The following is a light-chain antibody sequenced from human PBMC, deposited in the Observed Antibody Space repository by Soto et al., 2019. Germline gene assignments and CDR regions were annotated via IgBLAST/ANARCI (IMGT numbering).Light chain of an antibody. Sequence: EIVLTQSPGTLSLSPGERATLSCRASQSVSSSYLAWYQQKPGQAPRLLIYGASSRATGSPDRFSGSGSGTDFTLTISRLEPEDVAVYYCQQYGSSPPVYTFGQGTKLEIK. V-gene: IGKV3-20*01. CDR1: QSVSSSY. J-gene: IGKJ2*01. CDR2: GAS. CDR3: QQYGSSPPVYT.